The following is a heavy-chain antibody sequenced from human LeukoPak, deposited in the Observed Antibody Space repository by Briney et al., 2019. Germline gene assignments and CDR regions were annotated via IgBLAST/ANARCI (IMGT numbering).Heavy chain of an antibody. J-gene: IGHJ4*02. CDR2: LSAYNGNT. V-gene: IGHV1-18*01. D-gene: IGHD6-6*01. CDR1: GYTLTSYG. CDR3: ERDRGYSSSSGPIEY. Sequence: GASVKVSRKSSGYTLTSYGTSGVPQAPGQGLEGVGWLSAYNGNTNYTQKLQGGVTTTTDTSPSTAYMEQRTLRSHDTRVYQCERDRGYSSSSGPIEYWGQGTLVTVSS.